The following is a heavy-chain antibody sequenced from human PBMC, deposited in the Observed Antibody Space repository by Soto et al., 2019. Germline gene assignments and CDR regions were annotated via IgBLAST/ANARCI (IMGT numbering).Heavy chain of an antibody. D-gene: IGHD2-2*01. CDR1: GYYISSGNY. CDR3: RSSTSCYDESCVDV. CDR2: LYHIGST. Sequence: PSETLSLTCAVSGYYISSGNYWAWIRQPPGRGLEWIGSLYHIGSTHYNTSLKSRVTISVDTSKNHFSLELSSVTAADTAIYYCRSSTSCYDESCVDVWGQGTTVTVSS. V-gene: IGHV4-38-2*01. J-gene: IGHJ6*02.